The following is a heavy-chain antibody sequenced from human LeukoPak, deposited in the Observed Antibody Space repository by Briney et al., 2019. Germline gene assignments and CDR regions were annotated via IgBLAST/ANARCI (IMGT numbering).Heavy chain of an antibody. CDR3: AMCREGYNYVPHALDI. J-gene: IGHJ3*02. CDR1: GASVSSTDYF. Sequence: SETLSLTCTVSGASVSSTDYFWNWIRQPAGKGLEWIGRIYASGNTDYNPSIKTRVTITLNTSKNQVSLNMNSVTAADSAVYFCAMCREGYNYVPHALDIWGQGTVVTVSS. CDR2: IYASGNT. D-gene: IGHD5-24*01. V-gene: IGHV4-4*07.